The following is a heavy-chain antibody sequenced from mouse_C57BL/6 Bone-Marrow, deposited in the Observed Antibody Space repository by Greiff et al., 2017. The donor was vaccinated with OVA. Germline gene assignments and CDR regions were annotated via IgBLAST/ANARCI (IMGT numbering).Heavy chain of an antibody. CDR3: ARRYYYGSSPAWFAY. D-gene: IGHD1-1*01. CDR2: IYPGDGDT. V-gene: IGHV1-80*01. CDR1: GYAFSSYW. Sequence: QVQLKQSGAELVKPGASVKISCKASGYAFSSYWMNWVKQRPGKGLEWIGQIYPGDGDTNYNGKFKGKATLTADKSSSTAYMQLSSLTAEDSAVYFCARRYYYGSSPAWFAYWGQGTLVTVSA. J-gene: IGHJ3*01.